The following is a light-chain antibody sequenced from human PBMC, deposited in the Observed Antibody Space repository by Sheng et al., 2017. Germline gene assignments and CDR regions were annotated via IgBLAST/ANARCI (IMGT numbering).Light chain of an antibody. CDR3: QAWDSSTVV. Sequence: SYELTQPPSVSVSPGQTAIITCSGDRLGDRYVSWYQQMPGQSPVNLIYQDVKRPSGIPERFSASTSGNTAILTIRETQAVDEADYHCQAWDSSTVVFGGGTKLTVL. J-gene: IGLJ2*01. CDR2: QDV. CDR1: RLGDRY. V-gene: IGLV3-1*01.